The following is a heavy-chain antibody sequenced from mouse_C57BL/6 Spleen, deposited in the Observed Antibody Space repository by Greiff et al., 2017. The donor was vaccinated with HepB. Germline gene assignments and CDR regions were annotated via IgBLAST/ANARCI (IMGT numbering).Heavy chain of an antibody. CDR2: IWSGGST. CDR3: ARNEDYSGATYAMDY. D-gene: IGHD2-1*01. J-gene: IGHJ4*01. CDR1: GFSLTSYG. Sequence: QVQLKESGPGLVQPSQSLSITCTVSGFSLTSYGLHWVRQSPGKGLEWLGVIWSGGSTDYNAAFISRLSISKDNSKSQVFFKMNSLQADDTAIYYCARNEDYSGATYAMDYWGQGTSVTVSS. V-gene: IGHV2-2*01.